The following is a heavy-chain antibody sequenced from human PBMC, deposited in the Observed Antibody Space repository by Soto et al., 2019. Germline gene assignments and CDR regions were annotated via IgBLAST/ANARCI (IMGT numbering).Heavy chain of an antibody. V-gene: IGHV3-33*01. D-gene: IGHD4-17*01. CDR1: GFTFSSYG. J-gene: IGHJ6*02. Sequence: GGSLRLSCAASGFTFSSYGMHWVRQAPGKGLEWVAVIWYDGSNKYYADSVKGRFTISRDNSKNTLYLQMNSLRAEDTAVYYCATTTVTTAMYYYGMDVWGQGTTVTVSS. CDR3: ATTTVTTAMYYYGMDV. CDR2: IWYDGSNK.